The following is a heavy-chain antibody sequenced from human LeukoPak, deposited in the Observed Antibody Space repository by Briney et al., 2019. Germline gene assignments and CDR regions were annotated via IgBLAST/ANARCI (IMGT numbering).Heavy chain of an antibody. CDR2: ISVTGNT. D-gene: IGHD4-11*01. CDR1: GFTLSNYA. CDR3: ARDRTGQQLISRKEYYYMDV. Sequence: PGGSLRLSCNASGFTLSNYAMTWVRQGPRKGLEWVSAISVTGNTYHAESLKGRFTISRDNSKNTLYLQMNSLRAEDTAVYYCARDRTGQQLISRKEYYYMDVWGKGTTVTISS. V-gene: IGHV3-23*01. J-gene: IGHJ6*03.